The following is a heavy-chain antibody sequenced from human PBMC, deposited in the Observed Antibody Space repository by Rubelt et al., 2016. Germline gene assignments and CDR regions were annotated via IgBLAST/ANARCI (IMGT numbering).Heavy chain of an antibody. Sequence: QVQLVQSGAEVKKPGASVKVSCKASGYTFISYAIHWVRQAPGQSLEWVGWINAGNGDTKYSERFQDRLTLTRNTYASTTYLELSNLRSEDTAVYYCARDEDYWGQGALVTVSS. CDR3: ARDEDY. CDR2: INAGNGDT. V-gene: IGHV1-3*01. CDR1: GYTFISYA. J-gene: IGHJ4*02.